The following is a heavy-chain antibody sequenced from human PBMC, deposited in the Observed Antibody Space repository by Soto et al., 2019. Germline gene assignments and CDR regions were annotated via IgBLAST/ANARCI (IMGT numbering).Heavy chain of an antibody. J-gene: IGHJ3*02. V-gene: IGHV4-30-4*01. CDR1: GGSISSGDYY. CDR3: ARAVVLVPAAPVGNDAFDI. Sequence: QVQLQESGPGLVKPSQTLSLTCTVSGGSISSGDYYWSWIRQPPGKGLEWIGYIYYSGSTYYNPSLKSRVTISVDTSKNQFSLQLSSVTAADTAVYYCARAVVLVPAAPVGNDAFDIWGQGTMVTVSS. CDR2: IYYSGST. D-gene: IGHD2-2*01.